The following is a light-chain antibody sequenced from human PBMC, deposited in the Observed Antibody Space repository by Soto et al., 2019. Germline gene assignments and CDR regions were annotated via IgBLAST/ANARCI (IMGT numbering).Light chain of an antibody. V-gene: IGKV1-13*02. CDR2: DAS. CDR1: QGISSA. Sequence: AIQLTQSPSSLSASVGDRVTITCRASQGISSALAWYQQKPGKAPKLLIYDASSLESGVPSRFSGSGSGTDFTLTISSLQPEDVATYYCQQFNSYLTFGGGNKVEIK. J-gene: IGKJ4*01. CDR3: QQFNSYLT.